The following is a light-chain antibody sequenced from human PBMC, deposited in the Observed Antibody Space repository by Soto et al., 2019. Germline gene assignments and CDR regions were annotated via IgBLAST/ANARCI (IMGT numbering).Light chain of an antibody. V-gene: IGKV1-39*01. CDR1: QSISSS. CDR2: AAS. Sequence: DIQMTQSPSSLSASVGDIVTVTCRASQSISSSLNWYQLKPGKAPKLLVYAASTLPSGVPSRFSGSGSGTDFTLTISSLQPEDFESYDCQQSDSTPYTFGQGTKLEIK. J-gene: IGKJ2*01. CDR3: QQSDSTPYT.